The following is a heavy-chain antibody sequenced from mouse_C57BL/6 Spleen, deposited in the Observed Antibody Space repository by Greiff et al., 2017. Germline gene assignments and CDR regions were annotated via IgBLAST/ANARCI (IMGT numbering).Heavy chain of an antibody. V-gene: IGHV1-50*01. CDR3: ARSWREYCYAMDY. J-gene: IGHJ4*01. CDR1: GYTFTSYW. CDR2: IDPSDSYT. Sequence: VQLKQPGAELVKPGASVKLSCKASGYTFTSYWMQWVKQRPGQGLEWIGEIDPSDSYTNYNQKFKGKATLTVDTSSSTADMQLSSLTSEDSAVYYCARSWREYCYAMDYWGQGTSVTVSS.